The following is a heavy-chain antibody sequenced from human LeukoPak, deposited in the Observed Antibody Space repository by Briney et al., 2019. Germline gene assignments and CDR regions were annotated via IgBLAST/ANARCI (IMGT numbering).Heavy chain of an antibody. V-gene: IGHV3-74*03. D-gene: IGHD2/OR15-2a*01. CDR3: ARDQRYFNYFQD. CDR2: INSDGSGT. CDR1: GFTFSSYW. J-gene: IGHJ1*01. Sequence: SGGSLGLSCAASGFTFSSYWMHWVRQAPGKGLVWVSRINSDGSGTTYADSVKGRFTISRDNAKNTLYLQMNSLRVEDTAVYYCARDQRYFNYFQDWGQGTLVTVSS.